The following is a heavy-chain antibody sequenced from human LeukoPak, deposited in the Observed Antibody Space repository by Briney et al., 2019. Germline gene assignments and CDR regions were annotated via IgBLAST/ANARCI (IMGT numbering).Heavy chain of an antibody. D-gene: IGHD6-19*01. V-gene: IGHV4-61*01. J-gene: IGHJ6*02. CDR1: GGSLSSDNFY. CDR2: IYYTGNT. Sequence: KPSETLSLTCTVSGGSLSSDNFYWSWIRQPPGKGLEWVGNIYYTGNTNYNPSLKSRVTISVDTSKNQFSLKLGSVTAADTAVYYCARHTVRSVASDRYYAMDVWGQGTTVTVSS. CDR3: ARHTVRSVASDRYYAMDV.